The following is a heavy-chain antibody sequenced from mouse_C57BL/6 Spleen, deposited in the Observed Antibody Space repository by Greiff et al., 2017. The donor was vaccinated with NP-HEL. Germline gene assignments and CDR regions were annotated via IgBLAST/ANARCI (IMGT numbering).Heavy chain of an antibody. V-gene: IGHV1-59*01. Sequence: QVQLQQSGAELVRPGTSVKLSCKASGYTFTSYWMHWVKQRPGQGLEWLGVIDPSDSYTNYHQKFKGKATLTVDTSSSTAYMQLSSLTSEDSAVYYCANYDYDDGYAMDYWGQGTSVTVSS. CDR1: GYTFTSYW. CDR2: IDPSDSYT. J-gene: IGHJ4*01. CDR3: ANYDYDDGYAMDY. D-gene: IGHD2-4*01.